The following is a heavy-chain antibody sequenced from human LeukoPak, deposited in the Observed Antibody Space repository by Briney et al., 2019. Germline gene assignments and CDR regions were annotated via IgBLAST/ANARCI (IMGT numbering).Heavy chain of an antibody. CDR1: GFTFSSYS. Sequence: GGSLRLSCAASGFTFSSYSMTWVRRAPGKGLGWISYMSSSLSTIYYADSVKGRFTISRDNAKNTLYLQMNSLRAGDTAVYYCARVDWELLDGDFDYWGQGTLVTVSS. J-gene: IGHJ4*02. D-gene: IGHD1-26*01. CDR2: MSSSLSTI. V-gene: IGHV3-48*04. CDR3: ARVDWELLDGDFDY.